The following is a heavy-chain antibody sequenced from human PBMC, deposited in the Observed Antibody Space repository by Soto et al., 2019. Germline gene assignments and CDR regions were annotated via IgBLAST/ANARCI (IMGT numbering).Heavy chain of an antibody. V-gene: IGHV4-31*03. J-gene: IGHJ3*01. CDR2: IYYSGST. Sequence: QVQLQESGPGLVKASQTLSLTCTVSGDSISSDGYYLTWIRQHPGKGLEWIGDIYYSGSTSYNPSLEIRVTMSVHTSDNHLSLKLLSVTAADTAVYYCARRHDALTGPDAFDVWGQGTKVTVSS. CDR1: GDSISSDGYY. CDR3: ARRHDALTGPDAFDV. D-gene: IGHD3-9*01.